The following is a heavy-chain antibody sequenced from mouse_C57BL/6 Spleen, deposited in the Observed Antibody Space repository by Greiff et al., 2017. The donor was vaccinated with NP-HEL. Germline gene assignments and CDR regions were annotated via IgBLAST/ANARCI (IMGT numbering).Heavy chain of an antibody. CDR1: GYTFTSYW. CDR2: IYPSDSET. V-gene: IGHV1-61*01. CDR3: ARENYYGSSWYFDV. Sequence: QVHVKQPGAELVRPGSSVKLSCKASGYTFTSYWMDWVKQRPGQGLEWIGNIYPSDSETHYNQKFKDKATLTVDKSSSTAYMQLSSLTSEDSAVYYCARENYYGSSWYFDVWGTGTTVTVSS. J-gene: IGHJ1*03. D-gene: IGHD1-1*01.